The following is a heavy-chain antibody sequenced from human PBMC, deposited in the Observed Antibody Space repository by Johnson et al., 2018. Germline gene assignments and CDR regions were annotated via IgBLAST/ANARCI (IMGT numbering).Heavy chain of an antibody. CDR1: GFPFSAFG. CDR2: IWFDGSYK. J-gene: IGHJ6*02. D-gene: IGHD2-2*02. Sequence: QVQLVQSGGGVVQPEKSLRLSCAASGFPFSAFGLNWVRQAPGKGLEWVAVIWFDGSYKDYADSVKGRFTISRDNSNNTLYLQMNSLRVEDTAVYYWAREKIPEDRGHYYYGMDVWGQGTTVVVSS. V-gene: IGHV3-33*01. CDR3: AREKIPEDRGHYYYGMDV.